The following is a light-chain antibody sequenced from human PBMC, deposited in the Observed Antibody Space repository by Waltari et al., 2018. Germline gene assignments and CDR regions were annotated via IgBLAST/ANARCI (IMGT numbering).Light chain of an antibody. CDR2: GAR. V-gene: IGLV2-14*02. J-gene: IGLJ1*01. Sequence: QSALTQPTSVSGSPGQTITISCTGTDSDIGSYNLVSWYQQHPGKVPNLLLSGARNRPSGVSTGFSGSKSGNTASLTISGLQAEDEADYYCSSYSDSSTLELFGAGTKVTVL. CDR3: SSYSDSSTLEL. CDR1: DSDIGSYNL.